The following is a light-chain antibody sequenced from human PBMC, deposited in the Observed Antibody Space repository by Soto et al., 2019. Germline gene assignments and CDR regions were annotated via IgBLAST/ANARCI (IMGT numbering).Light chain of an antibody. Sequence: DIQMTQSPSTLSASVGDRVTFACRASQNIVDWLAWYQQKPGKAPKPLIYKASNLESGVPSRFGGSGSGSEFTLTISNLQPDDFATYYCQQYKDNPWTFGQGTKVDIK. V-gene: IGKV1-5*03. CDR2: KAS. CDR1: QNIVDW. J-gene: IGKJ1*01. CDR3: QQYKDNPWT.